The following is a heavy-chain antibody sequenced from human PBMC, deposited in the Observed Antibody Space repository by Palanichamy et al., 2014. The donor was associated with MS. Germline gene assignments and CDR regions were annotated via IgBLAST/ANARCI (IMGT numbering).Heavy chain of an antibody. D-gene: IGHD4-17*01. Sequence: EVQLLESGGGLVQPGGSLRLSCAASGFTFSSYAMSWVRQAPGKGLEWVSVISGSGDTTYYADSVKGRLTISRDNSKNTLYLQMNSLRADDTAVYYCATSMTTVTTGGKWGQGTLVTVSS. CDR3: ATSMTTVTTGGK. J-gene: IGHJ4*02. CDR2: ISGSGDTT. CDR1: GFTFSSYA. V-gene: IGHV3-23*01.